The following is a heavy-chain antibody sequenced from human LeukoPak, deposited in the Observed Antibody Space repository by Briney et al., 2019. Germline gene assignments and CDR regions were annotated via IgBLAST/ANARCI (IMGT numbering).Heavy chain of an antibody. CDR2: INEGGNEK. D-gene: IGHD6-13*01. CDR1: GFTFRNYW. V-gene: IGHV3-7*03. J-gene: IGHJ4*02. CDR3: ARHPNSNWDY. Sequence: GGSLRLSCAASGFTFRNYWMSWVRQVPGKGLDWVVNINEGGNEKNYVDSVKGRFTASRDNAQNSLYLQMNSLRVEDTAVYYCARHPNSNWDYWGQGTLVTVSS.